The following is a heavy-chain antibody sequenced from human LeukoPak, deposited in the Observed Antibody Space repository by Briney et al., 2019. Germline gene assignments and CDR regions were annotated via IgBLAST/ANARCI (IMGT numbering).Heavy chain of an antibody. J-gene: IGHJ5*02. Sequence: PGGSLRLSCAASGFTFSSYSMNWVRQAPGKGLEWVSSISNSSSYIYYGDSMKGRFTISRDNAENSLYLQMNSLGAEDTAVYDCGRDHPTYYYDSSGYYDSPWGQGTLVTVSS. CDR1: GFTFSSYS. CDR2: ISNSSSYI. V-gene: IGHV3-21*01. D-gene: IGHD3-22*01. CDR3: GRDHPTYYYDSSGYYDSP.